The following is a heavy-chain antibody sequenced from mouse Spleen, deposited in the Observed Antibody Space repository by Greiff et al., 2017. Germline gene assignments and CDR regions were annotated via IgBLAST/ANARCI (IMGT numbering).Heavy chain of an antibody. V-gene: IGHV1-4*01. CDR3: ARSTMITTGAMDY. J-gene: IGHJ4*01. CDR2: INPSSGYT. CDR1: GYTFTSYT. Sequence: VQLQQSGAELARPGASVKMSCKASGYTFTSYTMHWVKQRPGQGLEWIGYINPSSGYTNYNQKFKDKATLTADKSSSTAYMQLSSLTSEDSAVYYCARSTMITTGAMDYWGQGTSVTVSS. D-gene: IGHD2-4*01.